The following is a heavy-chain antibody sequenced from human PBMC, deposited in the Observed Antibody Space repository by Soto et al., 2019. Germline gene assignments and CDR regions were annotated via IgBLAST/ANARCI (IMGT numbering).Heavy chain of an antibody. CDR1: GYTFTSYG. D-gene: IGHD6-13*01. V-gene: IGHV1-18*01. CDR2: ISAYNGNT. CDR3: ARDPGIAAADAFDI. J-gene: IGHJ3*02. Sequence: ASVKVSCKASGYTFTSYGISWVRQAPGQGLEWMGWISAYNGNTNYAQKLQGRVTRTTGTSTSTAYMELRSLRSDDTAVYYCARDPGIAAADAFDIWGQGTMVTVSS.